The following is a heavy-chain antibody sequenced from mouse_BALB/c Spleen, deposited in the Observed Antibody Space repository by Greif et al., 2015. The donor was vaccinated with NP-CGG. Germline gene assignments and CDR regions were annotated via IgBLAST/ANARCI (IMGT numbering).Heavy chain of an antibody. CDR3: ARNDGYYFWYFDV. D-gene: IGHD2-3*01. CDR2: IYPGDGDT. V-gene: IGHV1-87*01. Sequence: VQLQQSGAELARPGASVKLSCKASGYTVTSYWMQWVKQRPGQGLEWIGAIYPGDGDTRYTQKFKGKATLTADKSSSTAYMQLSSLASEDSAVYYCARNDGYYFWYFDVWGAGTTVTVSS. CDR1: GYTVTSYW. J-gene: IGHJ1*01.